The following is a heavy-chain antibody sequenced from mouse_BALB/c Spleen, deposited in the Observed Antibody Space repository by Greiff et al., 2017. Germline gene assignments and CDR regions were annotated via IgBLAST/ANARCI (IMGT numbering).Heavy chain of an antibody. CDR1: GFTFSSYA. Sequence: DVQLVESGGGLVKPGGSLKLSCAASGFTFSSYAMSWVRQSPEKRLEWVAEISSGGSYTYYPDTVTGRFTISRDNAKNTLYLEMSSLRSEDTAMYYCATYYGSSTGTGAWFAYWGQGTLVTVSA. J-gene: IGHJ3*01. D-gene: IGHD1-1*01. V-gene: IGHV5-9-4*01. CDR3: ATYYGSSTGTGAWFAY. CDR2: ISSGGSYT.